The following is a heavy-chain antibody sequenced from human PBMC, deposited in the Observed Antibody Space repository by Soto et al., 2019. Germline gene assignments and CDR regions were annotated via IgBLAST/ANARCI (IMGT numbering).Heavy chain of an antibody. V-gene: IGHV3-66*01. CDR3: TRDDVHCNGVRCYGVPMEV. CDR2: IQSGGST. D-gene: IGHD2-15*01. CDR1: GFSVNSKY. J-gene: IGHJ6*04. Sequence: EVQLVESGGDLVQPGGSLRLSCAASGFSVNSKYMSWVRQAPGKGLEWVSLIQSGGSTYYASSVKGRFTISRDFSENSLFLQMNSMRVEETAVSYRTRDDVHCNGVRCYGVPMEVWGKGTTVTASA.